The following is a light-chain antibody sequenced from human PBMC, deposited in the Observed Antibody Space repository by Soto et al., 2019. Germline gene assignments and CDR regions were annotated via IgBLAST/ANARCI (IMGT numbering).Light chain of an antibody. CDR2: GAS. CDR1: QSVSSSY. V-gene: IGKV3-20*01. CDR3: QQYGGTPPNT. Sequence: EIVLTQSPGTLSLSPGERATLSCRASQSVSSSYLAWYQQKPGQAPRLLIYGASSRATGVPDRFSGSGSGTDFTLTISRLESEDFAVYYCQQYGGTPPNTFGQGTKVEIK. J-gene: IGKJ2*01.